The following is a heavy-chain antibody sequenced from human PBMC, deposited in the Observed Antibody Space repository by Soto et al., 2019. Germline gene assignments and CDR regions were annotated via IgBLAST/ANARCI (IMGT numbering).Heavy chain of an antibody. Sequence: LSCAASGLTSGWISVSAVRQATGKGLEWVSAISGSGGSTYYADSVKGRFTISRDNSKNTLYLQMNSLRAEDTAVYYCESLPYSSSFTSFWGQGTLVTVSS. CDR3: ESLPYSSSFTSF. V-gene: IGHV3-23*01. J-gene: IGHJ4*02. CDR1: GLTSGWIS. D-gene: IGHD6-6*01. CDR2: ISGSGGST.